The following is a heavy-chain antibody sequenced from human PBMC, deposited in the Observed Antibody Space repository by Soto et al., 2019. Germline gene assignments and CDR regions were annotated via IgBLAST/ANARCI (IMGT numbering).Heavy chain of an antibody. CDR2: ISAYSDNT. D-gene: IGHD2-21*01. Sequence: SVEVWFKASCYTFTSYGISWVRQAPGQGLEWMGWISAYSDNTNYAQKLQGRVTMTTDTSTSTAYMELRSLRSDDTAVYYCARGPPTSCGGAYCFSHYFDYWGQGTLVSVSS. J-gene: IGHJ4*02. CDR1: CYTFTSYG. CDR3: ARGPPTSCGGAYCFSHYFDY. V-gene: IGHV1-18*01.